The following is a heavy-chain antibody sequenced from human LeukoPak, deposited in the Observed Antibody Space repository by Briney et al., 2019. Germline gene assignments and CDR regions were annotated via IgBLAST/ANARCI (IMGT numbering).Heavy chain of an antibody. V-gene: IGHV4-59*01. CDR1: GGSISSYY. CDR2: IYYSGIT. Sequence: PSETLSLTCTVSGGSISSYYWSWLRQPPGKGLEWIGFIYYSGITDYNPSLKSRVTISVDTSMNQFSLKLSSVTAADTAVYYCARVRALSYYDSSGDLYYFQYWGQGTLVTVSS. D-gene: IGHD3-22*01. CDR3: ARVRALSYYDSSGDLYYFQY. J-gene: IGHJ4*02.